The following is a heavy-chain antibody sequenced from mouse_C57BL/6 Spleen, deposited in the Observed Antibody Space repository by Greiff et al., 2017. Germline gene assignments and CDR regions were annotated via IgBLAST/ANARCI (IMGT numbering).Heavy chain of an antibody. Sequence: EVMLVESGGGLVKPGGSLKLSCAASGFTFSSYAMSWVRQTPEKRLEWVATISDGGSYTYYPDNVKGRFTISRANAKNNLYMQISHLKSEDTAMYYCARVYGGYYGVFDDWGQGTTLTVSA. CDR3: ARVYGGYYGVFDD. D-gene: IGHD2-3*01. CDR1: GFTFSSYA. J-gene: IGHJ2*01. V-gene: IGHV5-4*03. CDR2: ISDGGSYT.